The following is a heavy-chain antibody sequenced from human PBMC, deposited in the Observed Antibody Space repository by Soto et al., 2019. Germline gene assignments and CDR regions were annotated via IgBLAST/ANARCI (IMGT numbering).Heavy chain of an antibody. J-gene: IGHJ4*02. CDR3: AKMWSWFRLDFDY. V-gene: IGHV3-23*01. D-gene: IGHD2-21*01. Sequence: LRLSCAASGFTFSSYGMSWVRQSPGKGLEWVSSISGSGGSTYYADSVKGRFTTPRDNSKNTLFLQMNSLRAEDTAVYYCAKMWSWFRLDFDYWGQGILVTVSS. CDR1: GFTFSSYG. CDR2: ISGSGGST.